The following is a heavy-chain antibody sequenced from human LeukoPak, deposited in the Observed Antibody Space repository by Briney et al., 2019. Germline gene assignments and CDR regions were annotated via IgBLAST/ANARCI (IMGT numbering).Heavy chain of an antibody. CDR2: INGDASST. V-gene: IGHV3-74*01. CDR1: GFTLSGYC. D-gene: IGHD5-18*01. J-gene: IGHJ4*02. CDR3: ARARGNTYGYFEY. Sequence: PGGSLRLSCAASGFTLSGYCMHWVRQAPGKGLVWVSRINGDASSTSYADSVKGRFTISRDNAKSTLYLQMNSLRVEDTAVYYCARARGNTYGYFEYWGQGTLVTVSS.